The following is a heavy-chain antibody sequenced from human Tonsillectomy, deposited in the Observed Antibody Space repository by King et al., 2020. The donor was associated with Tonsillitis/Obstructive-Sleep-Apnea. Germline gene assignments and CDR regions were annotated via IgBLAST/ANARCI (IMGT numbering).Heavy chain of an antibody. J-gene: IGHJ5*02. CDR2: MHYSGTT. CDR3: ARVGGIAVSRTENWFNP. Sequence: QLQESGPRLVKPSETLSLTCTVSGGSISGNSYYWGWTRQPPGKGLEWIGCMHYSGTTYYNPSLESRVTMSVDTSKNQFSLKLSSVTAADTAVYFCARVGGIAVSRTENWFNPWGQGTLVTVSS. V-gene: IGHV4-39*07. D-gene: IGHD6-19*01. CDR1: GGSISGNSYY.